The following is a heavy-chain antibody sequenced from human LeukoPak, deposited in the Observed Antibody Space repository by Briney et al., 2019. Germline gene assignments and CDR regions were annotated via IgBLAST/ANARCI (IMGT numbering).Heavy chain of an antibody. Sequence: SETLSLTCTVSGGSISSYYWSWIRQPPGKGLEWIGEINHSGSTNYNPSLKGRVTISVDTSKNQFSLKLTSVTAADTAVYYCARPLGQGNEYGMDVWGQGTTVTVSS. CDR1: GGSISSYY. V-gene: IGHV4-34*01. CDR3: ARPLGQGNEYGMDV. CDR2: INHSGST. D-gene: IGHD1-1*01. J-gene: IGHJ6*02.